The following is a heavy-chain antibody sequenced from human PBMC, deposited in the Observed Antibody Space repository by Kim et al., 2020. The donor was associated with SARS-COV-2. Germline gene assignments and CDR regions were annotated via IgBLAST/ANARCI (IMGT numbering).Heavy chain of an antibody. D-gene: IGHD2-2*01. CDR2: ITDGGST. Sequence: SETLSLTCGVSGGSLSDSYWTWIRQSPGTGLEWIGEITDGGSTNYNPSLKSRVTISVDTSKKQFSLRLWSVTAADTPVYYCARGPIVIVPAARLFNYWGKGTLVTVSS. J-gene: IGHJ4*02. CDR3: ARGPIVIVPAARLFNY. CDR1: GGSLSDSY. V-gene: IGHV4-34*01.